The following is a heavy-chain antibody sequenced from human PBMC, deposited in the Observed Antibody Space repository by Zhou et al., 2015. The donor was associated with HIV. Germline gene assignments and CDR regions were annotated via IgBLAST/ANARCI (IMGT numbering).Heavy chain of an antibody. CDR2: IIPIFGTA. Sequence: QVQLVQSGAEVKKPGSSVKVSCKASGGTFSSYAISWVRQAPGQGLEWMGGIIPIFGTANYAQKFQGRVTITADESTSTAYMELSSLRSEDTAVYYCARDLYLHGLLGATKRSGYYYNWFDPWGQGTLVTVSS. D-gene: IGHD3-3*01. CDR3: ARDLYLHGLLGATKRSGYYYNWFDP. CDR1: GGTFSSYA. J-gene: IGHJ5*02. V-gene: IGHV1-69*01.